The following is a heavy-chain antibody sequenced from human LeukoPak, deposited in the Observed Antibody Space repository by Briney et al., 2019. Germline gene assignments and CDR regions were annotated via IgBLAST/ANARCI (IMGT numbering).Heavy chain of an antibody. CDR2: INPNSGDT. CDR3: ARGRIVEGPDY. J-gene: IGHJ4*02. D-gene: IGHD1-26*01. CDR1: GYTFIGYY. V-gene: IGHV1-2*02. Sequence: ASVKVSCKASGYTFIGYYIHWMRQAPGQGGERMGWINPNSGDTNYTQKFQGRVTMTRDTSVSTAYMELSSLTSDDTAVYYCARGRIVEGPDYWGQGTLVTVSS.